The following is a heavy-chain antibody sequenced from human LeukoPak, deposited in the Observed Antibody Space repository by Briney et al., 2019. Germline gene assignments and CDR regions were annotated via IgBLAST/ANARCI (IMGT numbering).Heavy chain of an antibody. D-gene: IGHD5-24*01. V-gene: IGHV4-59*01. Sequence: SETLSLTCTVSGGSISNYYWSWIRQPPGKGLEWIGYIYYSGSTNYNPSLKSRVTISVDTSKNQFSLKLRSVTAADTAVYYCARVGDGYKSSLGLLDYWGQGTLVTVSS. CDR1: GGSISNYY. CDR2: IYYSGST. J-gene: IGHJ4*02. CDR3: ARVGDGYKSSLGLLDY.